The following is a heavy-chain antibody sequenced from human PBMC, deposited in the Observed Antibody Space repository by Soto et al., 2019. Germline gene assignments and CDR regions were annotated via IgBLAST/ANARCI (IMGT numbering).Heavy chain of an antibody. CDR2: ISSSSSNI. J-gene: IGHJ3*02. D-gene: IGHD6-13*01. CDR3: AELHSSSINI. Sequence: GGSLRLSCAASGFTFSSYTMNWVRQAPGERLEWLSSISSSSSNIYYADSVKGRFSISRDNAKNSLYLQMNSLRAEDTAVYYCAELHSSSINIWGQGTMVTVSS. CDR1: GFTFSSYT. V-gene: IGHV3-21*01.